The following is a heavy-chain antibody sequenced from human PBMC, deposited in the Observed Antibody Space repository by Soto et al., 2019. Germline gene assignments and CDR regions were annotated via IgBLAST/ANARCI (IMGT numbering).Heavy chain of an antibody. CDR2: ISPNNGNT. V-gene: IGHV1-18*01. D-gene: IGHD3-16*01. CDR1: GYTFTSYG. CDR3: ARERGDDYDDY. Sequence: GASVKVSCKASGYTFTSYGISWVRQAPGQGPEWMGWISPNNGNTKYDERLQGRVTMTTDTSSTTVYMELRGLTSDDTAMYYCARERGDDYDDYWGQGTLVTVSS. J-gene: IGHJ4*02.